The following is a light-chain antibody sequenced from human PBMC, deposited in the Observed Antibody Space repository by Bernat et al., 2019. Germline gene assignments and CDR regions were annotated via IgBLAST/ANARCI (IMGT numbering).Light chain of an antibody. Sequence: QSVLTQPPSVSAAPGQKVTISCSGSSSNIGNNYVSWYQQLPGTAPKLLIYENDKRPSGIPDRFSGSKSGTSATLGITGLQTGDEAHYYCAAWESSLDAYVLGSGIEVTV. CDR2: END. V-gene: IGLV1-51*02. CDR1: SSNIGNNY. J-gene: IGLJ1*01. CDR3: AAWESSLDAYV.